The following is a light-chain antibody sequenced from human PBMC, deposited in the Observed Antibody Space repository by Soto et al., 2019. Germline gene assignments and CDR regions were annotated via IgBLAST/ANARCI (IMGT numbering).Light chain of an antibody. V-gene: IGKV1-5*01. J-gene: IGKJ1*01. CDR3: QQYDSYPRT. CDR1: QSISSW. Sequence: DIQMTQSPSTLSASVGGRVTITCRASQSISSWLAWYQQKPGKAPKLLIYDASSLESGVPSRFSGSGSGTEFTLTISSLQPDDFATYFCQQYDSYPRTSGQGTKVDIK. CDR2: DAS.